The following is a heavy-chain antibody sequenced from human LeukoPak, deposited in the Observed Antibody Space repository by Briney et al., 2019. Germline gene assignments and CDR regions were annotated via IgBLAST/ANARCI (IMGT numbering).Heavy chain of an antibody. V-gene: IGHV4-30-4*02. D-gene: IGHD3-10*01. CDR3: ASRLLWFGEAYFDY. CDR2: IYYSGST. J-gene: IGHJ4*02. CDR1: GGSISSGDYY. Sequence: SETLSLTCTVSGGSISSGDYYWSWIRQPPGKGLEWIGYIYYSGSTYYNPSLKSRVTISVDTSKNQFSLKLSSVTAADTAVYYCASRLLWFGEAYFDYWGQGTLVTVSS.